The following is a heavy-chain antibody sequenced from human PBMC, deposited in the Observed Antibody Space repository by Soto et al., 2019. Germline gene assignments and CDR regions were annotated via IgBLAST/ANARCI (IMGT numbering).Heavy chain of an antibody. CDR2: IYYSGST. CDR3: ARGNMLRGSRSWYFDL. Sequence: QVQLQESGPGLVKPSQTLSLTCTVSGGSISRGGYYWSWIRQHTGKGLEWIGYIYYSGSTYYNPSLQSRITISVDTSKHPFSRNLISVTAADTAVYHGARGNMLRGSRSWYFDLCGRGTLVNVSS. J-gene: IGHJ2*01. D-gene: IGHD3-10*01. V-gene: IGHV4-31*03. CDR1: GGSISRGGYY.